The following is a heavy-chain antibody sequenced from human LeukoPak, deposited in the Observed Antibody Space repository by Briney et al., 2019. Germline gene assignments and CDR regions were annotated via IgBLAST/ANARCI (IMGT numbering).Heavy chain of an antibody. CDR3: ARDFMGDSSGYYEDY. CDR1: GGSISSYY. J-gene: IGHJ4*02. Sequence: KSSETLSLTCTVSGGSISSYYWSWIRQPAGKGLEWIGRIYTSGSTNYNPSLKSRVTMSVDTSKNQFSLKLSSVTAADTAVYYCARDFMGDSSGYYEDYWGQGTLVTVSS. CDR2: IYTSGST. D-gene: IGHD3-22*01. V-gene: IGHV4-4*07.